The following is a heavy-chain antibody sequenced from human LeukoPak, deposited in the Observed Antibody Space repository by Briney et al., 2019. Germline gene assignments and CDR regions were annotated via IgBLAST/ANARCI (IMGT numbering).Heavy chain of an antibody. V-gene: IGHV3-33*01. D-gene: IGHD3-3*01. CDR2: IWYDGSNK. Sequence: GGSLRPSCAASGFTFSSYGMHWVRQAPGKGLEWVAVIWYDGSNKYYADSVKGRFTISRDNAKNTLYLQMNSLRAEDTAVYYCARDLLDYDFWSGYYLPGMDVWGQGTTVTVPS. CDR3: ARDLLDYDFWSGYYLPGMDV. CDR1: GFTFSSYG. J-gene: IGHJ6*02.